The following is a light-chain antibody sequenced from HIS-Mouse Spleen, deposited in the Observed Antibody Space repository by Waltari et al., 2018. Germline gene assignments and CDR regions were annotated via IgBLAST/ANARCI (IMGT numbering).Light chain of an antibody. Sequence: DIVMTQSPLSLPVTPGEPASISCRSSQSLLHSNGYNYLDWYLQKPGQSPKLLIYLGSNRASAVPDRFSGSGPGTDFTLKISRVEAEDVGVYYCMQALQTPYTFGQGTKLEIK. V-gene: IGKV2-28*01. CDR3: MQALQTPYT. CDR2: LGS. J-gene: IGKJ2*01. CDR1: QSLLHSNGYNY.